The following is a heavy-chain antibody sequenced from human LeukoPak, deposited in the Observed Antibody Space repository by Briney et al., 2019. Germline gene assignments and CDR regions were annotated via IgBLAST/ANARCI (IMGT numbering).Heavy chain of an antibody. CDR3: ARHYCGGDCYSGFNWFDP. CDR2: VDYSGST. V-gene: IGHV4-39*01. D-gene: IGHD2-21*02. J-gene: IGHJ5*02. CDR1: GASVSSSNYY. Sequence: PSETLSLTCTVSGASVSSSNYYWGWLRQPPGKGLECIGSVDYSGSTYYNPSLKSRVIIFVDTSKNQFSLKLSSVTATDTAVYYCARHYCGGDCYSGFNWFDPWGQGTLVTVSS.